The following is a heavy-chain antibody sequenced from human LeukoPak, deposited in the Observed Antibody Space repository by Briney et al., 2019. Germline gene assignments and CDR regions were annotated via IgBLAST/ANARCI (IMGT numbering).Heavy chain of an antibody. CDR2: IYTSGST. Sequence: SETLSLTCTVSGGSLSSYYWSWIRQPAGKGLEWIGRIYTSGSTNYNPSLKSRVTMSVDTSKNQFSLKLGSVTAADTAVYYCARDWAWITAFDIWGQGTMVTVSS. D-gene: IGHD2-2*03. CDR3: ARDWAWITAFDI. V-gene: IGHV4-4*07. CDR1: GGSLSSYY. J-gene: IGHJ3*02.